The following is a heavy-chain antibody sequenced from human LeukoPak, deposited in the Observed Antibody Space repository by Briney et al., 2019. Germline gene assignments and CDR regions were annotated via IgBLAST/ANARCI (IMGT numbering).Heavy chain of an antibody. CDR2: MDPTGSQK. D-gene: IGHD1-1*01. J-gene: IGHJ4*02. CDR1: QLTFNGSW. CDR3: AIWTSGNY. Sequence: PGGPLRLSCADSQLTFNGSWMNWVRQAPGKGLEWVANMDPTGSQKRYVDSVRGRFTISKDNPGASLYLDMHSLRAEDTAIYYCAIWTSGNYWGQGTLVTVSS. V-gene: IGHV3-7*01.